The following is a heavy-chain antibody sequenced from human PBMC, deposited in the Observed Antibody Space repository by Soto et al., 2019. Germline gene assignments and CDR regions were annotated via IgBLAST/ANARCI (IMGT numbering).Heavy chain of an antibody. D-gene: IGHD3-10*01. V-gene: IGHV3-21*01. CDR2: ISRGSDYI. J-gene: IGHJ6*02. CDR1: GFTFTSYS. CDR3: ARAIGGCRSGNYYYYGMDV. Sequence: EVQLVESGGGLVKPGGSLRISCADSGFTFTSYSMNWVRQTPGKGLEWVSSISRGSDYIHYADSLKGRFTISRDNAKNSMYLQMNSLRDEDTAVYYCARAIGGCRSGNYYYYGMDVWGQGTTVTVSS.